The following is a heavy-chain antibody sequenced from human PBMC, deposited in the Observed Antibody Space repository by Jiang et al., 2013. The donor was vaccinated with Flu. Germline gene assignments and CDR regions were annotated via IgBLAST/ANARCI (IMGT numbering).Heavy chain of an antibody. Sequence: MGWINTNTGNPTYAQGFTGRFVFSLDTSVSTAYLQISSLKAEDTAVYYCARDGSWSPPYYFDYWGQGTLVTVSS. CDR3: ARDGSWSPPYYFDY. V-gene: IGHV7-4-1*02. D-gene: IGHD6-13*01. J-gene: IGHJ4*02. CDR2: INTNTGNP.